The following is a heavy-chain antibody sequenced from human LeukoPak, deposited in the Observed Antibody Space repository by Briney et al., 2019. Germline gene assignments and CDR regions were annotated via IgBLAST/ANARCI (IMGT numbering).Heavy chain of an antibody. Sequence: ASVTVSCKASGYAFTSYSITWVRQAPGQRLEWMGWISTNNGNTDYAQKLRDRVTMTTDTSTNTAYMELRSLRSDDTAVYYCARDLDRIVPTTADYWGQGTLVTVSS. CDR1: GYAFTSYS. D-gene: IGHD5-12*01. CDR2: ISTNNGNT. J-gene: IGHJ4*02. CDR3: ARDLDRIVPTTADY. V-gene: IGHV1-18*01.